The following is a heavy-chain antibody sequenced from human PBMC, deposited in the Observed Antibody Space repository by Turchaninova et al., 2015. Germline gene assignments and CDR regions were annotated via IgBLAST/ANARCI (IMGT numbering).Heavy chain of an antibody. J-gene: IGHJ4*02. D-gene: IGHD6-13*01. Sequence: EVQLVESGGGLVQPGGSLRLSCSASGFPFSSYAMHWVRQAPGKGLDYVSSISSNWVRTYLAESVQGRFSNSKSKRYLQMSSLRAEETAVYYCVSPYSSSWYYFDYWGQGTLVTVSS. V-gene: IGHV3-64D*06. CDR1: GFPFSSYA. CDR2: ISSNWVRT. CDR3: VSPYSSSWYYFDY.